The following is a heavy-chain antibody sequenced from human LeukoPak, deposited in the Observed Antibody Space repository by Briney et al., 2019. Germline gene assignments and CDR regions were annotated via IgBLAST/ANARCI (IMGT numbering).Heavy chain of an antibody. CDR1: QFNFSNYW. CDR3: AREIRWYFFYMDV. V-gene: IGHV3-74*03. D-gene: IGHD1-14*01. J-gene: IGHJ6*03. CDR2: INTDMTSP. Sequence: GGSLRLSCTASQFNFSNYWMHWVRQAPGKGLEWVSRINTDMTSPSYADSVKGRFTISRDNAKNTLYLQMDSLGVEDTAVYYCAREIRWYFFYMDVWGKGTTVTVAS.